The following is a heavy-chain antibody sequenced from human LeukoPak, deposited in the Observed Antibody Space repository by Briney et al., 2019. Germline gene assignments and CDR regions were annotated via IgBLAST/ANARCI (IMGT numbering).Heavy chain of an antibody. J-gene: IGHJ4*02. CDR3: SRRWGGSRSRLYYFDY. CDR1: GYTFTGYY. CDR2: INPNSGGT. V-gene: IGHV1-2*02. Sequence: ASVKVSCKASGYTFTGYYMHWVRQAPGQGLEWMGWINPNSGGTNYAQKFQGRVTMTRDTSISTAYLQWSSLKALDTAMYYCSRRWGGSRSRLYYFDYRGQGTLVTASS. D-gene: IGHD2-15*01.